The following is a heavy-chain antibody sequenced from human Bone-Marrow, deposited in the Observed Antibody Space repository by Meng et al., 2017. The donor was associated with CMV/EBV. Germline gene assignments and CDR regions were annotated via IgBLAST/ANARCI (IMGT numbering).Heavy chain of an antibody. V-gene: IGHV4-59*01. CDR2: IHYRGDI. CDR1: GGSIASSY. D-gene: IGHD2-21*01. Sequence: GSLRLSCIVSGGSIASSYWTWFRQSPVKGLESIGYIHYRGDINYNPSLRSRATMSMDMSKNQFSLRLTSVTAADTAVYYCAKTARIPTAWGQGTLITVSS. CDR3: AKTARIPTA. J-gene: IGHJ1*01.